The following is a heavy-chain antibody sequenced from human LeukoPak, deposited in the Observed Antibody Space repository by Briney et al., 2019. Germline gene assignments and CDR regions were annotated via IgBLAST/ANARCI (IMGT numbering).Heavy chain of an antibody. V-gene: IGHV3-30*03. J-gene: IGHJ4*02. D-gene: IGHD6-13*01. CDR3: ARRAFIAAVDY. CDR2: ISYDGSNK. CDR1: GFTFSSYG. Sequence: GGSLRLSCAASGFTFSSYGMHWVRQAPGKGLEWVAVISYDGSNKYYADSVKGRFTISRDNSKNTLYLQMNSLRAEDTAVYYCARRAFIAAVDYWGQGTLVTVSS.